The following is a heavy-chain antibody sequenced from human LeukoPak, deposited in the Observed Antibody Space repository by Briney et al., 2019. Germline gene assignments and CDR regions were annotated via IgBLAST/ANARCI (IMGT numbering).Heavy chain of an antibody. CDR3: TTQTDTSGYEDY. D-gene: IGHD5-12*01. CDR1: GFTFSNVW. Sequence: GGSLRLSCAASGFTFSNVWMSWVRQAPGKGLEWVGRIKSKTDGGTTDYAAPVKGRFTISRDDSKNTLYLQMNSLKTEDTAVYYCTTQTDTSGYEDYWGQGTLVTVSS. CDR2: IKSKTDGGTT. J-gene: IGHJ4*02. V-gene: IGHV3-15*01.